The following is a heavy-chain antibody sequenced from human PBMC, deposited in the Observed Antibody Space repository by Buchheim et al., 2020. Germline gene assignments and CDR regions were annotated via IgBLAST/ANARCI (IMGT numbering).Heavy chain of an antibody. V-gene: IGHV4-61*01. J-gene: IGHJ5*01. CDR3: ARGLRSSSWFDY. D-gene: IGHD6-13*01. Sequence: QVQLQESGPGLVKPSETLSLTCTVSGGSVSRGSYYWSWIRQPPGKGLEWIGTVYYSGSNNYNPSLKSRLPISVATSKKQFSLTLSSVTAADTAVYYCARGLRSSSWFDYWGQGTL. CDR1: GGSVSRGSYY. CDR2: VYYSGSN.